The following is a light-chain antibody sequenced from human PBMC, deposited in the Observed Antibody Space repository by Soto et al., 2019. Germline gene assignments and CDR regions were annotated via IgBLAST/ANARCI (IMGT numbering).Light chain of an antibody. CDR2: GAS. J-gene: IGKJ5*01. CDR1: QGVSSN. Sequence: VVMTQAPATLSVSPGDAATLSCRASQGVSSNLAWYQQKPGQAPSLLIYGASTRATGIPARFSGSGSGTEFTLTISSLQSEDFAVYYCQQYNNWPITFGQVTRLEI. V-gene: IGKV3-15*01. CDR3: QQYNNWPIT.